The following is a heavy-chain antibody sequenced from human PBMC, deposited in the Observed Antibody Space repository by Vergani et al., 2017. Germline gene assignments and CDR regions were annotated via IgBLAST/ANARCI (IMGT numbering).Heavy chain of an antibody. CDR2: ISGSGGST. Sequence: EVQLLESGGGLVQPGGSLRLSCAASGFTFSSYAMSWVRQAPGKGLEWVSAISGSGGSTYYAGSVKGRFTISRDNSKNTLYLQMNSLRAEDTAVYYCARSPQRYWYFDLWGRGTLVTVSS. J-gene: IGHJ2*01. D-gene: IGHD1-1*01. V-gene: IGHV3-23*01. CDR1: GFTFSSYA. CDR3: ARSPQRYWYFDL.